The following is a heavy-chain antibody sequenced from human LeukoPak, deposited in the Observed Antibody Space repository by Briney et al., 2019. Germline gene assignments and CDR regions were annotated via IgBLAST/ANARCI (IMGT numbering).Heavy chain of an antibody. V-gene: IGHV3-23*01. J-gene: IGHJ4*02. Sequence: GGSLRLSCAASGFTVSSNYMSWVRQAPGKGLEWVSAISGSGGSTYYADSVKGRFTISRDNSKNTLYLQMNSLRAEDTAVYYCAKPAYDILTGFDYWGQGTLVTVSS. CDR3: AKPAYDILTGFDY. CDR2: ISGSGGST. D-gene: IGHD3-9*01. CDR1: GFTVSSNY.